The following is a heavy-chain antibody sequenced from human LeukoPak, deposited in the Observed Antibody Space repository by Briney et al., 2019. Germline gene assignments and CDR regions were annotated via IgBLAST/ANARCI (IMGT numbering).Heavy chain of an antibody. CDR1: GFTFSSYG. Sequence: PGGSLRLSCAASGFTFSSYGMHWVRQAPGNGLEWVAVISYDGSNKYYADSVKGRFTTSRDNSKNTLYLQMNSLRAEDTAVYYCAKRRELLRSFGYWGQGTLVTVSS. V-gene: IGHV3-30*18. D-gene: IGHD1-26*01. J-gene: IGHJ4*02. CDR2: ISYDGSNK. CDR3: AKRRELLRSFGY.